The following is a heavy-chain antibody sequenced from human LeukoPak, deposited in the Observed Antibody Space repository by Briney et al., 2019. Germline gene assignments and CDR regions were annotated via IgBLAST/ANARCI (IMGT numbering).Heavy chain of an antibody. V-gene: IGHV7-4-1*02. CDR1: GYTFNTYA. CDR3: ARGRYCSSASCYHDY. Sequence: ASVKVSCKASGYTFNTYAMNWVRQAPGQGLEWMGWINTNTGNPTYAQGFTGRFVFSLDTSVSTAYLQISSLKAEDTAVYYCARGRYCSSASCYHDYWGQGTLVTVPS. D-gene: IGHD2-2*01. J-gene: IGHJ4*02. CDR2: INTNTGNP.